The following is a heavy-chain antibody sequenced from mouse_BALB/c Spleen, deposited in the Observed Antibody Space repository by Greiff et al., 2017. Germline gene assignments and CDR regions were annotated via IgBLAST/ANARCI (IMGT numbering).Heavy chain of an antibody. CDR3: TRPSYHRTSPFAY. Sequence: EVQGVESGGGLVQPGGSMKLSCVASGFTFSNYWMNWVRQSPEKGLEWVAEIRLKSNNYATHYAESVKGRFTISRDDSKSSVYLQMNNLRAEDTGIYYCTRPSYHRTSPFAYWGQGTLVTVSA. CDR1: GFTFSNYW. CDR2: IRLKSNNYAT. V-gene: IGHV6-6*02. J-gene: IGHJ3*01. D-gene: IGHD2-14*01.